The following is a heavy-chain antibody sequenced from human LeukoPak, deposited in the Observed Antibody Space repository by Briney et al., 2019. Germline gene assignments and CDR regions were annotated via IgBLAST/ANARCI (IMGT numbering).Heavy chain of an antibody. CDR3: ARDRGRQTYYYDSSGYYYMDV. V-gene: IGHV4-39*07. D-gene: IGHD3-22*01. Sequence: PSETLSLTCTVSGGSISSSSYYWGWIRQPPGKGLEWIGSIYYSGSTYYNPSLKSRVTISVDTSKNQFSLKLSSVTAADTAVYYCARDRGRQTYYYDSSGYYYMDVWGKGTTVTVSS. CDR1: GGSISSSSYY. J-gene: IGHJ6*03. CDR2: IYYSGST.